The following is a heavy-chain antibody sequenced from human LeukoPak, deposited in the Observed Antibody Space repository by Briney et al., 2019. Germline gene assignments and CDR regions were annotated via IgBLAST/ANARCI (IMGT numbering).Heavy chain of an antibody. J-gene: IGHJ5*02. CDR3: ARDLVKYNWNYWFDP. D-gene: IGHD1-7*01. CDR2: ISYDGINK. V-gene: IGHV3-30*03. CDR1: GFTFSSYG. Sequence: PGRSLRLSCAASGFTFSSYGMHWVRQAPGKGLEWVSVISYDGINKYYADSVKGRFTISRNNSKNTVYLQMNSLRAEDTAVYYCARDLVKYNWNYWFDPWGQGTLVTVSS.